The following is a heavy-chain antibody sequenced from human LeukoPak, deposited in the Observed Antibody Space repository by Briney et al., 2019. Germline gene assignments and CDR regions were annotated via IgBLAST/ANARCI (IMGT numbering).Heavy chain of an antibody. CDR2: IYYSGST. CDR1: GGSISSSSYY. J-gene: IGHJ5*02. CDR3: AREDSCSGGSCYGLNWFDP. Sequence: SETLSLTCTVSGGSISSSSYYWGWIRQPPGKGLEWIGSIYYSGSTYYNPSLKSRVTISVDTSKNQFSLKLSSVTAADTAVYYCAREDSCSGGSCYGLNWFDPWGQGTLVTVSS. D-gene: IGHD2-15*01. V-gene: IGHV4-39*01.